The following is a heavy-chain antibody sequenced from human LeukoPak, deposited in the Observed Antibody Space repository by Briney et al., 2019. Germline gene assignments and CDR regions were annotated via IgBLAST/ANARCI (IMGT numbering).Heavy chain of an antibody. CDR3: ARRFSSSTLDY. J-gene: IGHJ4*02. V-gene: IGHV3-30*04. CDR1: GFTFSSYA. Sequence: GGSLRLSCAASGFTFSSYAMHWVRQAPGKRLEWVAVISYDGSNKYYADSVKGRFTTSRDNSKNTLYLQMNSLRAEDTAVYYCARRFSSSTLDYWGQGTLVTVSS. D-gene: IGHD6-6*01. CDR2: ISYDGSNK.